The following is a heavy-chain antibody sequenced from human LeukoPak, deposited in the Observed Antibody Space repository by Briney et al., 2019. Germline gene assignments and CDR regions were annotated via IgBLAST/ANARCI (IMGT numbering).Heavy chain of an antibody. Sequence: ASVKVSCKASGYTFTVYYMHWVRQAPGQGLEWMGWINPNSGGTNYAQKFQGRVTMTRDTSISTAYMELSRLRSDDTAVYYCARSSSGWYGWFDPWGQGTLVTVSS. V-gene: IGHV1-2*02. CDR1: GYTFTVYY. CDR2: INPNSGGT. D-gene: IGHD6-19*01. CDR3: ARSSSGWYGWFDP. J-gene: IGHJ5*02.